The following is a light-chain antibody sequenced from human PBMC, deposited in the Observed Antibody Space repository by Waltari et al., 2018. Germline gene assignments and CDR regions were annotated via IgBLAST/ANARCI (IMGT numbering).Light chain of an antibody. CDR1: SRDVGSYNY. CDR3: CSFAGSYTFI. V-gene: IGLV2-11*01. J-gene: IGLJ2*01. CDR2: DVN. Sequence: TVSCTGTSRDVGSYNYVSWYQQSPGKAPKLLIYDVNNRPSGVPARFSGSKSGNTASLTISGLQPEDEADYYCCSFAGSYTFIFGAGTKVTV.